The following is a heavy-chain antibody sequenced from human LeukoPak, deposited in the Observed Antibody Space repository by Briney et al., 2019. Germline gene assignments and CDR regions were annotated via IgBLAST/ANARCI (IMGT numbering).Heavy chain of an antibody. D-gene: IGHD3-10*01. CDR1: GYTFTGYD. CDR3: ARGRLGSGSQYDAFDI. Sequence: ASVKVSCKASGYTFTGYDMHWVRQAPGQGLEWMGWINPNSGDTNYAQKFQGRVTMTRDTSISTAYMELSRLTSDDKAVFYCARGRLGSGSQYDAFDIWGQGTMVTVSS. J-gene: IGHJ3*02. V-gene: IGHV1-2*02. CDR2: INPNSGDT.